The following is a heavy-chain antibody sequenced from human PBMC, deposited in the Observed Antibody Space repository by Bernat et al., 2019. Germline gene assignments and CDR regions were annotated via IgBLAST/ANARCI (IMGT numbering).Heavy chain of an antibody. Sequence: EVQLVESGGNLIQPGGSLRLSCAASGFTVSSKYMSWVRQAPGKGLEWVSVIYSDGDTYYADSVKGRFTISRDSIKNTLYLQRNSLGTEDTAVYYCAGVSGGYHYFFDYWGQGALVTVSS. V-gene: IGHV3-53*01. J-gene: IGHJ4*02. CDR1: GFTVSSKY. CDR3: AGVSGGYHYFFDY. D-gene: IGHD3-16*01. CDR2: IYSDGDT.